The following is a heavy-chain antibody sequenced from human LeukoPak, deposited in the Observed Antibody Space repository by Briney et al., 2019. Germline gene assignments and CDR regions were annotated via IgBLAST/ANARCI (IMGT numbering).Heavy chain of an antibody. D-gene: IGHD2-2*01. CDR2: IMISGDDT. V-gene: IGHV3-23*01. J-gene: IGHJ4*02. CDR1: GFTFNNYA. CDR3: VRAAPGDCSSTSCSLFDN. Sequence: GGSLRLSCAGSGFTFNNYAMSWVRQTPRKGLEWVSTIMISGDDTYYADPVKGRFTMSRDKSKSTLYLQMSYLRAGDTAVYYCVRAAPGDCSSTSCSLFDNWGQGILVTVSS.